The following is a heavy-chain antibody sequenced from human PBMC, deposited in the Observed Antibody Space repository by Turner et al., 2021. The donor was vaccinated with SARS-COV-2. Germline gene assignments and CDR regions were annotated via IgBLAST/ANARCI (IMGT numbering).Heavy chain of an antibody. CDR1: GFTCSSYG. Sequence: QVQLVESGGGVVQPGRSLRLSCAASGFTCSSYGMHWVRQAPGKGLEWVAVIWYDGSNKYYADSVKGRFTISRDNSKNTLYLQMNSLRAEDTAVYYCARDKGEGSSGWLIPSGSYYFDYWGQGTLVTVSS. CDR3: ARDKGEGSSGWLIPSGSYYFDY. D-gene: IGHD6-19*01. J-gene: IGHJ4*02. CDR2: IWYDGSNK. V-gene: IGHV3-33*01.